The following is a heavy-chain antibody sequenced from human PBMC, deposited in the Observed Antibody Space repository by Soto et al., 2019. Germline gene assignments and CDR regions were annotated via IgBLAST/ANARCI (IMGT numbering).Heavy chain of an antibody. CDR2: MYHSGST. CDR1: DGSISSGGYS. V-gene: IGHV4-30-2*01. D-gene: IGHD3-10*01. Sequence: LSVTCGVSDGSISSGGYSCSWNRQPPGKGLEWIGYMYHSGSTYYNPSLKSRVTISIDTSKNQFSLKLSSVTAADTAVYYCARQGLLWFGDPDPDAFDIWGQGTMVTVSS. CDR3: ARQGLLWFGDPDPDAFDI. J-gene: IGHJ3*02.